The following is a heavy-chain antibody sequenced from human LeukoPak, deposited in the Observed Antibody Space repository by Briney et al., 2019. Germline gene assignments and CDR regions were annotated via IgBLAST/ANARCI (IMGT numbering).Heavy chain of an antibody. Sequence: PSETLSLTCTVSGGSISSYYWSWIRQPPGKGLEWIGYIYYSGSTNYNPSLKSRVTISVDTSKNQFSLELSSVTAADTAVYYCARADSHDPYFDYWGQGTLVTVSS. CDR2: IYYSGST. CDR1: GGSISSYY. V-gene: IGHV4-59*01. D-gene: IGHD2-15*01. CDR3: ARADSHDPYFDY. J-gene: IGHJ4*02.